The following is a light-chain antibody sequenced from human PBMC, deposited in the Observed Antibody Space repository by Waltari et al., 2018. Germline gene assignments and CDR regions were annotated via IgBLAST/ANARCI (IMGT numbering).Light chain of an antibody. V-gene: IGKV3-15*01. Sequence: EIVMTQSPVTLSVSPGERVTLSCRASQSIRNNLAWYQQKAGQPPRLLSYGASTRAPGLPARFSGSGSGTAFALTISSLQPEDFAVYYCHHYNKRPPSYTFGQGTRLEIK. CDR1: QSIRNN. CDR3: HHYNKRPPSYT. CDR2: GAS. J-gene: IGKJ2*01.